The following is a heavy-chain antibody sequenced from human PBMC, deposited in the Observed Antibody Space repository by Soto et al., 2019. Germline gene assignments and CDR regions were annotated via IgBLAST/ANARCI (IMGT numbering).Heavy chain of an antibody. J-gene: IGHJ4*02. Sequence: SVKVSCKASGGSFGNSAIDWVRQTPGQGLEWLGGFIPVYRTLNYAQKFQGRVTITADESTGTAYMTLSSLASDDTAVYYCATGVIWIGYFTVDSWGQGTRVTVSS. CDR1: GGSFGNSA. CDR3: ATGVIWIGYFTVDS. CDR2: FIPVYRTL. V-gene: IGHV1-69*13. D-gene: IGHD3-3*01.